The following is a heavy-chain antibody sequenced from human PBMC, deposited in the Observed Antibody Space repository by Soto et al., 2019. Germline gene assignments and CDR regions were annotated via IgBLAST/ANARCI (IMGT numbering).Heavy chain of an antibody. J-gene: IGHJ4*02. Sequence: ASVKLSCKACGYIFTNYYIHWVRLAPRQGLEWMAIINPSGGSTSYDQKFQGRVTMTRDTSTNTVYMELSSLRSEDTAVYYCTRGGFIAVAGTNSGLDYWGQGTLVTVSS. CDR1: GYIFTNYY. D-gene: IGHD6-19*01. CDR2: INPSGGST. CDR3: TRGGFIAVAGTNSGLDY. V-gene: IGHV1-46*01.